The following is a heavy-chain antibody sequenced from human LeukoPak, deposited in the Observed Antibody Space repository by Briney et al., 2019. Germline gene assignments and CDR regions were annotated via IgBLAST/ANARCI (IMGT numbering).Heavy chain of an antibody. J-gene: IGHJ6*03. Sequence: SVKVSCKASGYTFTGYYMHWVRQAPGQGLEWMGGIIPIFGTANYAQKFQGRVTITADKSTSTAYMELSSLRSEDTAVYYCASQRSVGYDFWSGYSGYMDVWGKGTTVTVSS. CDR2: IIPIFGTA. CDR3: ASQRSVGYDFWSGYSGYMDV. D-gene: IGHD3-3*01. CDR1: GYTFTGYY. V-gene: IGHV1-69*06.